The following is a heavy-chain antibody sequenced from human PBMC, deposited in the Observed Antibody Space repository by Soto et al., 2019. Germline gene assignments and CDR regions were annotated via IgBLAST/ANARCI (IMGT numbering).Heavy chain of an antibody. CDR1: GFTVSSNY. CDR2: IYSGGST. CDR3: ARXFLRSGYSSGWYESGGY. D-gene: IGHD6-19*01. Sequence: GGSLRLSCAASGFTVSSNYMSWVRQAPGKGLEWVSVIYSGGSTYYADSVKGRFTISRHNSKNTLYLQMNSLRAEXTXVXYCARXFLRSGYSSGWYESGGYWGQGTLVTVSS. J-gene: IGHJ4*02. V-gene: IGHV3-53*04.